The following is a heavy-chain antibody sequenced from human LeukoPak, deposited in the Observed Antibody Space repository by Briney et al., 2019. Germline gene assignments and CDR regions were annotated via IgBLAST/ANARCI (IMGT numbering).Heavy chain of an antibody. CDR1: GSIFSYYG. CDR2: ISDSGDAT. J-gene: IGHJ4*02. D-gene: IGHD4-17*01. Sequence: PGGSLRLSCEVSGSIFSYYGMNWVRQAPGKGLEWVSAISDSGDATYYADSVKGRFTISRDNSKSTLYLQMNSLKTEDTAVYYCTRVYGDYGYDYWGQGTLVTVSS. V-gene: IGHV3-23*01. CDR3: TRVYGDYGYDY.